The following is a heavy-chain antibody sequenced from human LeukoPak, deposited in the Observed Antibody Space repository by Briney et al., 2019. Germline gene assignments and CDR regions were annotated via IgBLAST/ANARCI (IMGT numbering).Heavy chain of an antibody. CDR2: IIPILGIA. J-gene: IGHJ4*02. V-gene: IGHV1-69*04. Sequence: SVKVSCKASGGTFSSYAISWVRQAPGQGLEWMGRIIPILGIANYAQKFQGRVTITADKSTSTAYMELSSLRSEDTAVYYCARDPTRYGSGSYSDYWGQGTLVTVYS. CDR1: GGTFSSYA. D-gene: IGHD3-10*01. CDR3: ARDPTRYGSGSYSDY.